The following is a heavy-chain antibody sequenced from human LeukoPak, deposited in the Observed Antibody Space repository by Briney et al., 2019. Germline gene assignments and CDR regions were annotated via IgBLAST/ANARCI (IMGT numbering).Heavy chain of an antibody. Sequence: ASVKVSCKASGYTFTSYDINWVRQAPGQGLEWMGIINPSGGSTSYAQKFQGRVTMTRDTSTSTVYMELSSLRSEDTAVYYCATYSSGWYEGGYWGRGTLVTVSS. CDR2: INPSGGST. V-gene: IGHV1-46*01. J-gene: IGHJ4*02. CDR1: GYTFTSYD. D-gene: IGHD6-19*01. CDR3: ATYSSGWYEGGY.